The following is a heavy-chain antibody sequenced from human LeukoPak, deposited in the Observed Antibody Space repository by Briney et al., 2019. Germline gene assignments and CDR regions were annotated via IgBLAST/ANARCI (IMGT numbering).Heavy chain of an antibody. CDR2: ITSNGDNT. D-gene: IGHD3-3*01. V-gene: IGHV3-64*01. CDR3: ARDRMGVGDY. Sequence: GSLRLSCAASGFTFSTYALHWVRQAPGKGLEYVSSITSNGDNTYYASSVEGRFTISRDNSKNTLYLGMGSLRTEDMAVYYCARDRMGVGDYWGQGTLVTVSS. J-gene: IGHJ4*02. CDR1: GFTFSTYA.